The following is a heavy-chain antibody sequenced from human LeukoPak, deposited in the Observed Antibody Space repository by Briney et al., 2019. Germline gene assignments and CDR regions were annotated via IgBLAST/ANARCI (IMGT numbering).Heavy chain of an antibody. V-gene: IGHV3-48*03. CDR2: ISSSGSTI. CDR1: GFTFSSYE. Sequence: PGGSLRLSCAASGFTFSSYEMNWVRQAPGKGLEWVSYISSSGSTIYYADSVKGRFTISRDNAKNSLYLQMNSLRAEDTAVYYCARDQYCSSTSCYGIDYRGQGTLVTVSS. J-gene: IGHJ4*02. CDR3: ARDQYCSSTSCYGIDY. D-gene: IGHD2-2*01.